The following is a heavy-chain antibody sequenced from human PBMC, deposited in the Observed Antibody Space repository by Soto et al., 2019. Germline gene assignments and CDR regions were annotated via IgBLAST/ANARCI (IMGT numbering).Heavy chain of an antibody. J-gene: IGHJ6*02. CDR1: GFTFSSYG. D-gene: IGHD1-26*01. CDR3: AKDRATVNYYGMDV. Sequence: GGSLRLSFAASGFTFSSYGMHWVRQAPGKGLEWVAVISYDGSNKYYADSVKGRFTISRDNSKNTLYLQMNSLRAEDTAVYYCAKDRATVNYYGMDVWGQGTTVTVSS. V-gene: IGHV3-30*18. CDR2: ISYDGSNK.